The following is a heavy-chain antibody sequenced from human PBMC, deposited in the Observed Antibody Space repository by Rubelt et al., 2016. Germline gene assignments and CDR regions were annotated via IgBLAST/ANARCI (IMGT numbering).Heavy chain of an antibody. V-gene: IGHV3-23*04. CDR1: GFTFSSYA. J-gene: IGHJ3*02. Sequence: EVEMEASGGGLVQPGGSLRLSCAASGFTFSSYAMNWVRQAPGKGLEWFSVIRGSGDRTNYADSVKGRFTISRDTSKNTLYLQMKSLRADDTAVYYCAKGGSGSYGLDAFDIWGQGTMVTVSS. D-gene: IGHD1-26*01. CDR2: IRGSGDRT. CDR3: AKGGSGSYGLDAFDI.